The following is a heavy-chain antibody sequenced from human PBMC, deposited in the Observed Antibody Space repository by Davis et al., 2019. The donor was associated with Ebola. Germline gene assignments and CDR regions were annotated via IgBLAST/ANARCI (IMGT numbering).Heavy chain of an antibody. J-gene: IGHJ4*02. V-gene: IGHV1-69*13. D-gene: IGHD3-3*01. CDR1: GGTFSSST. Sequence: SVKVSCKASGGTFSSSTVSWVRQAPGQELEWMGEIIPIFGTTNYAQRFRGRVTFTADESTNTAYMELTSLKSEDTAVYYCARTVPHSDFWSGLWDHWGQGTLVSVSS. CDR3: ARTVPHSDFWSGLWDH. CDR2: IIPIFGTT.